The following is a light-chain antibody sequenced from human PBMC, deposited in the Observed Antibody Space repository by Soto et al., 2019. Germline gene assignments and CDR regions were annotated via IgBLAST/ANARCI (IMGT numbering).Light chain of an antibody. Sequence: QSVLTQPPSASGTPGQRVTISCSGSSSNIGSNAVNWYQQFPGTAPQLLFFSNSRRPSGVPDRFSASKSGNSASLAISGVQSGDEADYYCAAWDDSVKGVLFGGGTKLTVL. V-gene: IGLV1-44*01. J-gene: IGLJ3*02. CDR1: SSNIGSNA. CDR3: AAWDDSVKGVL. CDR2: SNS.